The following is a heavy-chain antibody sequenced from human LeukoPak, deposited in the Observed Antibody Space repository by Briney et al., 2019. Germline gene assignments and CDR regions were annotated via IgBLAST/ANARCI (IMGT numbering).Heavy chain of an antibody. D-gene: IGHD6-13*01. CDR2: ISGSGDTT. CDR1: GFTFSSYA. J-gene: IGHJ4*02. CDR3: ARDYGQQPAGNY. V-gene: IGHV3-23*01. Sequence: PGGSLRLSCAASGFTFSSYAMNWVRQAPGKGLEWVSFISGSGDTTYYADSVKGRFTISRDNSKNTLYLQMNSLRAEDTAVYYCARDYGQQPAGNYWGQGTLVTVSS.